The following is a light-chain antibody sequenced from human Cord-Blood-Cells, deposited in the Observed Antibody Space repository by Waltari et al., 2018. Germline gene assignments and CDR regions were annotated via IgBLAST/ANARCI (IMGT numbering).Light chain of an antibody. V-gene: IGKV1-39*01. J-gene: IGKJ4*01. Sequence: DIQMTQSPSSLSASVGDRVNITCRASQSISSYLNWYQQKPGKAPKLLIYAASSLQSGVPSRFSGSGSWTDFTLTSSSLQPEDFATYYCQQSYSTPLTFGGGTKVEIK. CDR1: QSISSY. CDR2: AAS. CDR3: QQSYSTPLT.